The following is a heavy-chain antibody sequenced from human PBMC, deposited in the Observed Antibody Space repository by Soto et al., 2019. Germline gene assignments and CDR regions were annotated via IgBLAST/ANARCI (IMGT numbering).Heavy chain of an antibody. D-gene: IGHD1-26*01. CDR1: GFSLSASGVG. J-gene: IGHJ5*02. V-gene: IGHV2-5*01. CDR2: IFWTDDK. Sequence: SGPTLVNPTQTLTLTCPFSGFSLSASGVGVGWIRQPPGKALEWLALIFWTDDKRYSPSLESRLTITKDTSRNQVVLTMTNMDPVDTGTYYCAYSPYHSIYYRWFDPWGQGTLVTVSS. CDR3: AYSPYHSIYYRWFDP.